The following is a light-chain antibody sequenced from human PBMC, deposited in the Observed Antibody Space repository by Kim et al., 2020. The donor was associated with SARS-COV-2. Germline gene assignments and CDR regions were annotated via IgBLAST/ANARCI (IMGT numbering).Light chain of an antibody. Sequence: VSPWETATLSCRASQSVSSNLAWYQQKPGQAPRLLIYGASTMATGIPARFSGSGSGTEFTLTISSLQSEDFAVYYCQQYNNWPPYTFGQGTKLEI. CDR2: GAS. J-gene: IGKJ2*01. CDR1: QSVSSN. CDR3: QQYNNWPPYT. V-gene: IGKV3-15*01.